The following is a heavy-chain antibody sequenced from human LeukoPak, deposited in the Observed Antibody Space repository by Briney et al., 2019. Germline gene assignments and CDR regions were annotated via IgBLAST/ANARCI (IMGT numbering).Heavy chain of an antibody. CDR3: VKDKWIDH. J-gene: IGHJ4*02. CDR1: GFTFSSYT. CDR2: ININGGRT. V-gene: IGHV3-64D*09. D-gene: IGHD2-8*01. Sequence: GGSLRLSCSVSGFTFSSYTMHWVRQAPGKGLEYVSSININGGRTYYADSVKGRLTISRDNSKNTLYLQMSSLRAEDTAVYYCVKDKWIDHWGQGTLVTVSS.